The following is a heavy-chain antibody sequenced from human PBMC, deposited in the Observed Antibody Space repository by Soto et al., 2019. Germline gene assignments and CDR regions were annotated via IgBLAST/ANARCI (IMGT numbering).Heavy chain of an antibody. V-gene: IGHV3-7*01. Sequence: EVQLVESGGGLVQPGGSLRLSCAASRFTFSNYWMSWVRQAPGKGLEWVANIKQDGSEKYYVDSVKGRFTISRDNAKNSLYLQMNSLRAEDTAVYCCAREPNSIDYWGQGTLVTVSS. D-gene: IGHD2-15*01. CDR1: RFTFSNYW. J-gene: IGHJ4*02. CDR3: AREPNSIDY. CDR2: IKQDGSEK.